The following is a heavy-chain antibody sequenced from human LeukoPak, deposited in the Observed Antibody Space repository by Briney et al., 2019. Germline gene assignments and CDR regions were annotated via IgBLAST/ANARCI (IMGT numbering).Heavy chain of an antibody. D-gene: IGHD1-26*01. CDR1: GFTFEKYV. CDR3: ANALSWEVCATAY. CDR2: IYGSGVSI. J-gene: IGHJ4*02. Sequence: GGSLRLSCVASGFTFEKYVMNWVRQAPGRGRERLATIYGSGVSIYYADSVKGRFTISRDNSNNTLYLQMNSLSAEDTAMFCCANALSWEVCATAYRGQGDLVTVSS. V-gene: IGHV3-23*01.